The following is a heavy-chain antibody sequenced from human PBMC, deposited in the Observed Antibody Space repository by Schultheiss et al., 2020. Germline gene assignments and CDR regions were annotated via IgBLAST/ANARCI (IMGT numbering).Heavy chain of an antibody. J-gene: IGHJ5*02. V-gene: IGHV1-2*02. CDR3: ARAPYSSSSGEVGWFDP. CDR2: IDPNSGGT. Sequence: GESLKISCKASGYTFTDYYMHWVRQAPGQGPEWMGWIDPNSGGTNYAQKFQGRVTMTRDTSISTAYMELSRLRSDDTAVYYCARAPYSSSSGEVGWFDPWGQGTLVTVSS. D-gene: IGHD6-6*01. CDR1: GYTFTDYY.